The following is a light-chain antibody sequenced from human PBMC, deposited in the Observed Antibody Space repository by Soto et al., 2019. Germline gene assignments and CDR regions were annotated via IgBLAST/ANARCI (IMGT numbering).Light chain of an antibody. J-gene: IGLJ1*01. CDR1: SSDIGGHHF. CDR3: SSYTSSSLYV. CDR2: EVT. Sequence: QSVLTQPASVSGSPGQSITISCTGTSSDIGGHHFVSWYQQQSGKAPKLVIYEVTDRPSGVSDRFSGSKSGNTASLTISGLKPEGEADYYCSSYTSSSLYVFGTGTKVTVL. V-gene: IGLV2-14*01.